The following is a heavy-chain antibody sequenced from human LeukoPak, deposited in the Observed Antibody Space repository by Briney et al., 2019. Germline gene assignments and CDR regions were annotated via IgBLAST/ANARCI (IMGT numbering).Heavy chain of an antibody. J-gene: IGHJ6*03. CDR1: GGSISSYY. V-gene: IGHV4-4*07. D-gene: IGHD4-17*01. CDR2: IYTSGST. Sequence: PSETLSLTCAVSGGSISSYYWSWIRQPAGKGLGWIGRIYTSGSTNYNPSLKSRVTMSVDTSKNQFSLKLSSVTAADTAVYYCARDVAVVGGYGDYLRAYYYVDVWGKGTTVTISS. CDR3: ARDVAVVGGYGDYLRAYYYVDV.